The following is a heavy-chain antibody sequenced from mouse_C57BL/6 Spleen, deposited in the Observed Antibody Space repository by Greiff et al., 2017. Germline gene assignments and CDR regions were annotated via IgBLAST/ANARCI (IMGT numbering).Heavy chain of an antibody. CDR3: ARGSYGSSYGYFDY. CDR1: GYTFTDYN. Sequence: EVQLQQSGPELVKPGASVKIPCKASGYTFTDYNMDWVKQSHGKSLEWIGDINPNNGGTIYNQKFKGKATLTVDKSSSTAYMELRSLTSEDTAVYYCARGSYGSSYGYFDYWGQGTTLTVSS. D-gene: IGHD1-1*01. CDR2: INPNNGGT. J-gene: IGHJ2*01. V-gene: IGHV1-18*01.